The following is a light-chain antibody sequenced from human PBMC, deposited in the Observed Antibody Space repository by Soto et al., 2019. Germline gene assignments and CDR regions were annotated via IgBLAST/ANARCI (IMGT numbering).Light chain of an antibody. CDR2: DDN. J-gene: IGLJ1*01. V-gene: IGLV1-51*01. CDR3: GSWDSSLSAYV. CDR1: SSNIGGNS. Sequence: QSVLTQPPSVSAAPGQKVTISCSGSSSNIGGNSVSWYQQLPGTAPKILIYDDNKRPSGIPDRFSGSKSGTSANLGITGFQTGDEADYYCGSWDSSLSAYVFGTWTKVTVL.